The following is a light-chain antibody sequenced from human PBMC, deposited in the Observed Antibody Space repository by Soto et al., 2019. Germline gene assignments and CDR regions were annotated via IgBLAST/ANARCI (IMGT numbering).Light chain of an antibody. V-gene: IGKV1-5*03. Sequence: DIQMTQSPSTLSASVGDRVTITCRASQSISNWLAWYQQKPGKAPRLLISKASILESEVPSRFSGTSSGTEFTLTISSLQPDDFASYYCQQPNSYPWTFGQGTKVDIK. CDR2: KAS. CDR3: QQPNSYPWT. J-gene: IGKJ1*01. CDR1: QSISNW.